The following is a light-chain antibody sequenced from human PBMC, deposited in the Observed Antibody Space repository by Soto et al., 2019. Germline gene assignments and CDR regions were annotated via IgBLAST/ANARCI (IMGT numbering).Light chain of an antibody. V-gene: IGKV1-39*01. CDR1: QSIGTY. Sequence: DIQLTQSPSSLSASVGDSVTVTCRASQSIGTYLIWYQQKPGKAPKVLIYGASSLQSGVPSRFIGSGSGTDFTLTISSLLPEDFATYCCQQSYTTPYTFGQGTKLEIK. CDR3: QQSYTTPYT. CDR2: GAS. J-gene: IGKJ2*01.